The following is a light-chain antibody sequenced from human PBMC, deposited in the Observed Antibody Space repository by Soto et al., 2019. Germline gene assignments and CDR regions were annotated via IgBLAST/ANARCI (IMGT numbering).Light chain of an antibody. V-gene: IGKV2-30*01. CDR1: QSLVYSDGNTY. Sequence: DVVMTQSPLSMPVTLGQPASISCRSSQSLVYSDGNTYLNWFQQRPGESPRRLISKVSNRDSGVPDRVSGSGSGTYLPLKISRVEAEYVGVYYCMQGTHWPPYTFGQGTKLEIK. CDR2: KVS. CDR3: MQGTHWPPYT. J-gene: IGKJ2*01.